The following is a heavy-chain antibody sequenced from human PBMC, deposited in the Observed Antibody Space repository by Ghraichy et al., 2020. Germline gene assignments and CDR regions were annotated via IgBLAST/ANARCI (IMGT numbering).Heavy chain of an antibody. CDR2: INHSGST. V-gene: IGHV4-34*01. J-gene: IGHJ3*02. CDR3: ARGWELRSGAFDI. D-gene: IGHD1-26*01. CDR1: GGSFSGYY. Sequence: SETLSLTCAVYGGSFSGYYWSWIRQPPGKGLEWIGEINHSGSTNYNPSLKSRVTISVDTSKNQFSLKLSSVTAADTAVYYCARGWELRSGAFDIWGQGTMVTVSS.